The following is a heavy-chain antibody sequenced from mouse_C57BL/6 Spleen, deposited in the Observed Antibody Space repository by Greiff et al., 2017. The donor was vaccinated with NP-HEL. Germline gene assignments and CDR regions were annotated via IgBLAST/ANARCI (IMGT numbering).Heavy chain of an antibody. Sequence: QVQLQQSGAELVRPGASVKLSCKASGYTFTDYYINWVKQRPGQGLEWIARIYPGSGNTYYNEKFKGKATLTAEKSSSTAYMQLSSLTSEDSAVYFCARYHDGYYEAMDYWGQGTSVTVSS. CDR3: ARYHDGYYEAMDY. CDR2: IYPGSGNT. D-gene: IGHD2-3*01. V-gene: IGHV1-76*01. CDR1: GYTFTDYY. J-gene: IGHJ4*01.